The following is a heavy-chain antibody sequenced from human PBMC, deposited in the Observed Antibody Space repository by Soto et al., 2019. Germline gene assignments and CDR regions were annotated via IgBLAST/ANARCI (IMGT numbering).Heavy chain of an antibody. V-gene: IGHV3-23*01. D-gene: IGHD3-9*01. CDR2: ISGSGGST. Sequence: GGSLRLSCAASRFTFSSYAMSWVRQAPGKGLEWVSAISGSGGSTYYADSGKGRFTISRDNSKNTLYLQMNSLRAEDTAVYYCAKYPSYDILTGYLYPREYYFDYWGQGTLVTVSS. J-gene: IGHJ4*02. CDR3: AKYPSYDILTGYLYPREYYFDY. CDR1: RFTFSSYA.